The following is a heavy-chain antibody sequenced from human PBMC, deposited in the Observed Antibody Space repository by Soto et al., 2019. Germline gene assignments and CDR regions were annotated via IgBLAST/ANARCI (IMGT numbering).Heavy chain of an antibody. CDR2: IVGGSGNT. CDR3: AARRSGLYAMDV. D-gene: IGHD1-26*01. V-gene: IGHV1-58*01. J-gene: IGHJ6*02. Sequence: SVKVSCKASGFTFSTSAVQWVRQARDQRPEWMGWIVGGSGNTNYAQNSQERVIITRDMSTSTVYMELSSLRSDDTAVYFCAARRSGLYAMDVWGQGTTVTVSS. CDR1: GFTFSTSA.